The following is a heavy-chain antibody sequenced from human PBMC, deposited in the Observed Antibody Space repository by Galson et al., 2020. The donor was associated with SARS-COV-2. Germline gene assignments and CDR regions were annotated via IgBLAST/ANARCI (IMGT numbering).Heavy chain of an antibody. J-gene: IGHJ4*02. CDR2: IKQDGSEK. Sequence: GGSLRLSCAASGFTFSSYWMSWVRQAPGKGLEWVANIKQDGSEKYYVDSVKGRFTISSDNAKNSLYLQMNSLRAEDTAVYYCARLGDGSGWYFDYWGQGTLVTVSS. D-gene: IGHD6-19*01. CDR3: ARLGDGSGWYFDY. V-gene: IGHV3-7*04. CDR1: GFTFSSYW.